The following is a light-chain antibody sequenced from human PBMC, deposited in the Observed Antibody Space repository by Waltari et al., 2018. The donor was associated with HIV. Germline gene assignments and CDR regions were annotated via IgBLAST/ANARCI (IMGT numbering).Light chain of an antibody. CDR1: QSVSSD. CDR3: QQYKDWPPWT. J-gene: IGKJ1*01. Sequence: IVMTQYPATLSVSPGERATLSCRASQSVSSDLAWYQQKPGQAPRLLIYGASTRATGVPARCSGSGSGTEFTLSISSLQSEDFGIFYCQQYKDWPPWTFGQGTKVEVK. CDR2: GAS. V-gene: IGKV3-15*01.